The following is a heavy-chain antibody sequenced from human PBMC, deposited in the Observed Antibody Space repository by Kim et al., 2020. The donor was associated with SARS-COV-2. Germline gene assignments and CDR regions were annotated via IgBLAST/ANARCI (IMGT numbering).Heavy chain of an antibody. CDR2: IIPMLGIA. Sequence: SVKVSCKASGGTFSSYAISWVRQAPGQGLEWMGRIIPMLGIANYAQKFQGRVTITADKSTSTAYMELSSLRSEDTAVYYCARVSGSCSGGSCYANYYYYGMDVWGQGTTVTVSS. D-gene: IGHD2-15*01. V-gene: IGHV1-69*04. CDR1: GGTFSSYA. J-gene: IGHJ6*02. CDR3: ARVSGSCSGGSCYANYYYYGMDV.